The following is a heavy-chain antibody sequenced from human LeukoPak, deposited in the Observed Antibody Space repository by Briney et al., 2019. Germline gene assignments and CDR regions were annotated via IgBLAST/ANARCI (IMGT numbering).Heavy chain of an antibody. Sequence: GGSLRLSCAASGFDFTTYSMNWVRQAAGKGLEWVSALSGSTTYIYYADSVKGGFTISRDNAKNSLYLQMNSLRAEDTAVYYCARPLDSSVYYYGVFDYWGQGTLVTVSS. CDR3: ARPLDSSVYYYGVFDY. J-gene: IGHJ4*02. D-gene: IGHD3-22*01. CDR2: LSGSTTYI. CDR1: GFDFTTYS. V-gene: IGHV3-21*01.